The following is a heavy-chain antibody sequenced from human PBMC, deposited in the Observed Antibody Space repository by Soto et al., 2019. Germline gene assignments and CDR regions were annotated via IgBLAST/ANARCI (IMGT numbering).Heavy chain of an antibody. J-gene: IGHJ4*02. CDR3: AGSSGWYSFDY. CDR2: TYHSGNT. CDR1: GGSISSINW. V-gene: IGHV4-4*02. Sequence: PSETLSLSCTVSGGSISSINWWILVRQPPGRGLEWVGETYHSGNTYYNPSLKSRLSISTDVSKNQFSLRLRSVTAADTAVYYCAGSSGWYSFDYWGQGNLVTVSS. D-gene: IGHD6-13*01.